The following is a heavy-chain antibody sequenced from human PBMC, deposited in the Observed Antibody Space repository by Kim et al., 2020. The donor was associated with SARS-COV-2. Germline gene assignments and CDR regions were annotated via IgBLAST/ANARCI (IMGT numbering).Heavy chain of an antibody. Sequence: SETLSLTCTVSGGSVSSGSYYWSWIRQPPGKGLEWIGYIYYSGSTNYNPSLKSRVTISVDTSKNQFSLKLSSVTAADTAVYYCARVALERNYYYGMDVWGQGTTVTVSS. V-gene: IGHV4-61*01. CDR3: ARVALERNYYYGMDV. J-gene: IGHJ6*02. CDR1: GGSVSSGSYY. CDR2: IYYSGST. D-gene: IGHD1-1*01.